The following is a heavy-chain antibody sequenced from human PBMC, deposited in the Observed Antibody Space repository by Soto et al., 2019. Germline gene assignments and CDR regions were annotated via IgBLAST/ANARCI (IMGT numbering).Heavy chain of an antibody. CDR3: ARGHGAYYYDSSGPRLFDY. J-gene: IGHJ4*02. V-gene: IGHV1-18*01. Sequence: ASVKVSCKASGYTFTSYGISWVRQAPGQGLEKMGWISAYNGNTNYAQKLQGRVTMTTDTSTSTAYMELRSLRSDDTAVYYCARGHGAYYYDSSGPRLFDYWGQGTLVTVSS. CDR2: ISAYNGNT. D-gene: IGHD3-22*01. CDR1: GYTFTSYG.